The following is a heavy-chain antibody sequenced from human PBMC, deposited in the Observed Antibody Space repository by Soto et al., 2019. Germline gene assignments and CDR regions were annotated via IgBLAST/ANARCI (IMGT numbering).Heavy chain of an antibody. D-gene: IGHD2-2*01. CDR3: ARGRGVPAALRYFDY. V-gene: IGHV4-34*01. CDR2: INHSGST. Sequence: SETLSLTCAVYGGSFSGYYWSWIRQSPGKGLEWIGEINHSGSTNYNPSLKSRVTISVDTSKNQFSLKLSSVTAADTAVYYCARGRGVPAALRYFDYWGQGTLVTVSS. CDR1: GGSFSGYY. J-gene: IGHJ4*02.